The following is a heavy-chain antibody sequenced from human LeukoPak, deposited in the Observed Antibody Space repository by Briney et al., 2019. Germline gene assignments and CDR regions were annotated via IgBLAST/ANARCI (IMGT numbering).Heavy chain of an antibody. CDR1: GFTFRKYG. D-gene: IGHD5-24*01. J-gene: IGHJ4*02. V-gene: IGHV3-7*04. CDR3: TRVGYIDEGIDY. Sequence: GGSLRLSCTASGFTFRKYGMHWVRQAPGKGLEWVANIKQDGSKKSYVDSVKGRFTISRDNAKNSLYLQMNSLRAEDTAIYYCTRVGYIDEGIDYWGQGTLVTVSS. CDR2: IKQDGSKK.